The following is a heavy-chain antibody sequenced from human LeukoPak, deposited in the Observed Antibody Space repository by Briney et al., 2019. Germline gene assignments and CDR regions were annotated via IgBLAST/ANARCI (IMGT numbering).Heavy chain of an antibody. CDR1: GGTFSSYA. CDR3: ARGMVATDYYYGMDV. D-gene: IGHD5-12*01. V-gene: IGHV1-69*13. Sequence: SVKVSCKASGGTFSSYAISWVRQAPGQGLEWMGGIIPIFGTANYAQKFQGRVTITADESTSTAYMELSSLRSEDTAVYYCARGMVATDYYYGMDVWGQGTTVTVSS. CDR2: IIPIFGTA. J-gene: IGHJ6*02.